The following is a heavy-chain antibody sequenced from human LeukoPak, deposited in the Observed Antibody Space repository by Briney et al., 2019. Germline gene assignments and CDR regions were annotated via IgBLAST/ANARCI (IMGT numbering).Heavy chain of an antibody. Sequence: SETLSLTCTVSDGPISSYYWNYIRQPPGKGLEWIGDIYSSGSTNYNPSLKSRVTISLDTSKNQFFLNLSSVTAADTAVYYCARGVVRSGTYFAFDIWGQGTMVSVSS. V-gene: IGHV4-59*01. CDR3: ARGVVRSGTYFAFDI. J-gene: IGHJ3*02. CDR2: IYSSGST. D-gene: IGHD3-10*01. CDR1: DGPISSYY.